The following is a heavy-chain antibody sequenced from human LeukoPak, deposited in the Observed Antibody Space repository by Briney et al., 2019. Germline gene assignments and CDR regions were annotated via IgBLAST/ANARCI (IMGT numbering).Heavy chain of an antibody. J-gene: IGHJ4*02. CDR3: ASAGYYFDY. Sequence: SETLSLTCSVSGGSISSYYWGWIRQPPGKGLEWIGSIYYSGRTYYNPSLKSRVTISVDTPKNQFSLKVSSVTAADTAIYYCASAGYYFDYWGQGTLVTVSS. V-gene: IGHV4-39*01. CDR1: GGSISSYY. CDR2: IYYSGRT.